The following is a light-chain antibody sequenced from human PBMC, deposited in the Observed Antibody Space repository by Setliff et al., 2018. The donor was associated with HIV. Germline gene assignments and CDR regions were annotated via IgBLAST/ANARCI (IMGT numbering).Light chain of an antibody. Sequence: DIQMTQSPSSLSASVGDRVTITCRASQSIGDHVNWYQQRPGKAPNLLIYAASTLQTAVPSRFSGTVSGTDFTLTISSLQPEDFAIYYCQQSFATPLTFGAGTKV. J-gene: IGKJ4*01. CDR3: QQSFATPLT. CDR2: AAS. V-gene: IGKV1-39*01. CDR1: QSIGDH.